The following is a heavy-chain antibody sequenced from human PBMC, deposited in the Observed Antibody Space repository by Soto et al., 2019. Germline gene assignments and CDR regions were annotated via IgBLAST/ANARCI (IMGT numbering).Heavy chain of an antibody. CDR1: GFTFSSYW. D-gene: IGHD6-13*01. J-gene: IGHJ4*02. V-gene: IGHV3-74*01. Sequence: EVQLVESGGDLVQPGGSLRLSCAASGFTFSSYWMHWVRQAPGKGLVWVSRINSAETTRSYADSVKGRFTISRDNAKNTVHLQMNSLRAEDTAVYYCARGGGSSIDYWGQGILVIVSS. CDR3: ARGGGSSIDY. CDR2: INSAETTR.